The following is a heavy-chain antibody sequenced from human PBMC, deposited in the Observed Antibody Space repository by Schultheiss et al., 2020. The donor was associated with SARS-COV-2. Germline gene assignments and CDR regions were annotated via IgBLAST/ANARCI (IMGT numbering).Heavy chain of an antibody. CDR2: IDWDDDK. CDR1: GFPLSTSGMR. CDR3: ARIPTGNDAFDI. D-gene: IGHD4-11*01. J-gene: IGHJ3*02. Sequence: SGPTLVKPTQTLTLTCTFSGFPLSTSGMRVSWIRQPPGKALEWLARIDWDDDKFYSTSLKTRLTISKDTSKNQVVLTMTNMDPVDTATYYCARIPTGNDAFDIWGQGTMVTVSS. V-gene: IGHV2-70*04.